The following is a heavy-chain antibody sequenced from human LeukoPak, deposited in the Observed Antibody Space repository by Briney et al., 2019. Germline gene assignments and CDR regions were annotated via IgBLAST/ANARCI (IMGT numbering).Heavy chain of an antibody. CDR1: GFTFSTYC. J-gene: IGHJ4*02. V-gene: IGHV3-23*01. D-gene: IGHD3-10*01. CDR3: AKDHGSGSYYILPDY. CDR2: IGISGVTT. Sequence: GGSLRLSCAASGFTFSTYCMSWVRQAPGKGLEWVSGIGISGVTTYCADSVKGRFTISRDTPKNTLYLQMNSLRAEDTAFYYCAKDHGSGSYYILPDYWGQGPQVPASS.